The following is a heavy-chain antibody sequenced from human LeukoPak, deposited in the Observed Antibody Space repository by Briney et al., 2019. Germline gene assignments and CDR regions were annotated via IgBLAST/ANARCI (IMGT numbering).Heavy chain of an antibody. CDR1: GGSISSGGYS. J-gene: IGHJ4*02. D-gene: IGHD5-12*01. CDR3: ARGEGGYDSPFDY. V-gene: IGHV4-30-2*01. CDR2: IYHSGST. Sequence: SETLSLTCAVSGGSISSGGYSWSWIRQPPGKGLEWIGYIYHSGSTYYNPSLKSRVTISVDRSKNQSSLKLSSVTAAGTAVYYCARGEGGYDSPFDYWGQGTLVTVSS.